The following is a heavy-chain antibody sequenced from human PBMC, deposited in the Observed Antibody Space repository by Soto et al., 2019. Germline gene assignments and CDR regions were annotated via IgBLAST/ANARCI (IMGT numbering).Heavy chain of an antibody. CDR1: GITINGYW. J-gene: IGHJ5*02. V-gene: IGHV3-74*01. CDR2: IKSDGSVT. CDR3: ARSDWFAP. Sequence: EVQLVESGGGLVQPGGSLKLSCAASGITINGYWMSWVRQVPGKGLVWVSRIKSDGSVTSYADSVKGRFTISSDNAKNTLYRQMITLRAEDPAGYYCARSDWFAPWGQGTLVTVSS.